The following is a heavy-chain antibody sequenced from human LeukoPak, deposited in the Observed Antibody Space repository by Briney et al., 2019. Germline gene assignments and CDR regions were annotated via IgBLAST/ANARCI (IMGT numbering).Heavy chain of an antibody. CDR1: GFTFSSYG. CDR2: IWYDGSNK. V-gene: IGHV3-33*01. D-gene: IGHD2-2*01. Sequence: GRSLRLSCAASGFTFSSYGMHWVRQAPGKGLEWVAGIWYDGSNKYYADSVKGRLTISRDNSKNTLYLQMNSLRAEDTAVYYCARGGDIVVVPAAMSLDYWGQGTLVTVSS. J-gene: IGHJ4*02. CDR3: ARGGDIVVVPAAMSLDY.